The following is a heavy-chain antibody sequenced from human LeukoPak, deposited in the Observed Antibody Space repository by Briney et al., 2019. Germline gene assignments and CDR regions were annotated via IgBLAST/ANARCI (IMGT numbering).Heavy chain of an antibody. J-gene: IGHJ4*02. D-gene: IGHD3-22*01. Sequence: SQTLSLTCTVSGGSISSGGYYWSWIRQHPGKGLEWIGYIYYSGSTYYNPSLKSRVTISVDTSKNQFSLQLSSVTAADAAVYYCARELAGGDSSGYLDYWGQGTLVTVSS. CDR3: ARELAGGDSSGYLDY. CDR2: IYYSGST. CDR1: GGSISSGGYY. V-gene: IGHV4-31*03.